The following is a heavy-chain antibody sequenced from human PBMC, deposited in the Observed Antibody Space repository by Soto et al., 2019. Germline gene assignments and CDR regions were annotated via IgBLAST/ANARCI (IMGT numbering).Heavy chain of an antibody. CDR3: APVAARSGWFDP. CDR1: GYTLTELS. J-gene: IGHJ5*02. Sequence: ASVKVSCKVSGYTLTELSMHWVRQAPGKGLEWMGGFDPEDGETIYAQKFQGRVTMTEDTSTDTAYMELSSLRSEDTAVYYCAPVAARSGWFDPWGQGTLVTVSS. D-gene: IGHD6-6*01. V-gene: IGHV1-24*01. CDR2: FDPEDGET.